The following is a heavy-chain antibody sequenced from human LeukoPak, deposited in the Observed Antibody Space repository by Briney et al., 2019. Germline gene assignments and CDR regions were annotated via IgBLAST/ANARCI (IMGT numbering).Heavy chain of an antibody. J-gene: IGHJ4*02. CDR2: ISPTGSTT. Sequence: PGGSLRLSCTASGFSFSGHWMHWARQLPGKGLVWVSRISPTGSTTSYADSVKGRFTVPRDNAKNTLYLQVNNLRAEDTAVYYCARGPNGNWSGLDFWGQGTLLTVSS. V-gene: IGHV3-74*01. D-gene: IGHD1-1*01. CDR1: GFSFSGHW. CDR3: ARGPNGNWSGLDF.